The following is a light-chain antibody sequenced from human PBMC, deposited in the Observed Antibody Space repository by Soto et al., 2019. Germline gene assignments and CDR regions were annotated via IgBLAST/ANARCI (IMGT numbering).Light chain of an antibody. CDR1: QTISSW. V-gene: IGKV1-5*03. CDR2: KAS. CDR3: QQYNSYSPEWT. J-gene: IGKJ1*01. Sequence: DIQMIQSPSTLSASVGDRVTITCRASQTISSWLAWYQQKPGKAPKLLIYKASTLESGVPSRFSGSGSGTEFTLTISSLQPDDFASYCCQQYNSYSPEWTFGQGTKVDIK.